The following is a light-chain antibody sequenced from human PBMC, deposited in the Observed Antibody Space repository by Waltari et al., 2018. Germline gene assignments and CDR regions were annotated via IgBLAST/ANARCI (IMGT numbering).Light chain of an antibody. CDR2: KDI. J-gene: IGLJ2*01. V-gene: IGLV3-27*01. CDR1: VLPKQY. Sequence: SYELTQPSSVSVSPGQTATITCSGDVLPKQYVRWFQQKPGQAPVLVIYKDIERPSGIPERFSGSSSGSTVTLTISGAQLEDEADYYCYSAADNNQLFGGGTKLTVL. CDR3: YSAADNNQL.